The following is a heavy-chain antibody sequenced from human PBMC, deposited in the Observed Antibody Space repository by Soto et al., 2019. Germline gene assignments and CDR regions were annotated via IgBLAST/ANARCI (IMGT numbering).Heavy chain of an antibody. CDR3: ARGGATENFDY. Sequence: SETLSLTCTVSGGSISSSSYYWGWIRQPPGKGLEWIGYIYYSGSTNYNPSLKSRVTISVDTSKNQFSLKLSSVTAADTAVYYCARGGATENFDYWGQGTLVTVSS. V-gene: IGHV4-61*05. CDR2: IYYSGST. CDR1: GGSISSSSYY. J-gene: IGHJ4*02. D-gene: IGHD1-26*01.